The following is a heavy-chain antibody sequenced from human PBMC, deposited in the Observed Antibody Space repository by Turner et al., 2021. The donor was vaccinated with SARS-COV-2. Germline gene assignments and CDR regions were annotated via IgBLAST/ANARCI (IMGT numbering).Heavy chain of an antibody. V-gene: IGHV4-39*01. CDR2: IYYSGSA. D-gene: IGHD5-18*01. J-gene: IGHJ6*02. Sequence: QLQLQESGPGLVKPSETLSHTCTVSGGSISSSSYYWGWIRQPPGKGLEWIGNIYYSGSADYNPSLKSRVTISVDPSKNQFSLKLTSVTAADTAVYYCARLMDTAMDYYGTDVWGQGTTVTVSS. CDR3: ARLMDTAMDYYGTDV. CDR1: GGSISSSSYY.